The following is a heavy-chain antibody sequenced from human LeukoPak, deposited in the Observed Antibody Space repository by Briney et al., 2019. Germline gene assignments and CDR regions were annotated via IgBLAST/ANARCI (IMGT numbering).Heavy chain of an antibody. J-gene: IGHJ4*02. CDR2: LNTDGTNT. CDR3: ARDANYASVADR. CDR1: GFTFSSYW. Sequence: PGGSLRLSCAASGFTFSSYWMHWVRQAPGRGLVWVSRLNTDGTNTDYADSVKGRFTIFRDNAKSTLYLQMNSLRAEDTAVYYCARDANYASVADRWGQGTLVTVSS. D-gene: IGHD3-16*01. V-gene: IGHV3-74*01.